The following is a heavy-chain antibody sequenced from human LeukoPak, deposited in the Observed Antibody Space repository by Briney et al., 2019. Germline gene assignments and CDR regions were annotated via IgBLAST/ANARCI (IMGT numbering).Heavy chain of an antibody. D-gene: IGHD2-2*01. V-gene: IGHV4-61*02. J-gene: IGHJ3*02. CDR3: ARFTGYCSGTSCYPNAFDI. CDR1: GYSISSGTYY. Sequence: SETLSLTCTVSGYSISSGTYYWTWIRQPAGKGLEWIGRISTSGSTNYNPSLKSRVTISLDTSKNQFSLKLSSVTAADTAVFHCARFTGYCSGTSCYPNAFDIWGQGTMVTVSS. CDR2: ISTSGST.